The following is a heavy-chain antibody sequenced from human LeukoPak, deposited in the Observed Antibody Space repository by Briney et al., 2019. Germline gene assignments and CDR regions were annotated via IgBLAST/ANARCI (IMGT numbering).Heavy chain of an antibody. CDR2: IKQDGSEK. V-gene: IGHV3-7*01. Sequence: GGSLRLSCAASGFTFSSYWMSWVRQAPGKGLEWVANIKQDGSEKYYVDSVKGRFTISRDNAKNSLYLQMNSLRAEDTAVYYCARDSGSGKYYYYYYMDVWGKGTTVTISS. CDR1: GFTFSSYW. CDR3: ARDSGSGKYYYYYYMDV. J-gene: IGHJ6*03. D-gene: IGHD3-10*01.